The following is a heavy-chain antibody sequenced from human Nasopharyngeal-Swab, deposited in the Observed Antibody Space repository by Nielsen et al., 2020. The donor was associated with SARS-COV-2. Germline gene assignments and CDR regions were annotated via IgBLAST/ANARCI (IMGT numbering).Heavy chain of an antibody. CDR1: GFTFSSYG. CDR3: AGSILGDAFDF. D-gene: IGHD1-26*01. CDR2: IWYDGSNK. J-gene: IGHJ3*01. Sequence: GESLKISCAASGFTFSSYGMHWVRQAPGKGPEWVAVIWYDGSNKYYADSVKGRFTISRDNSKNTLYLQMNSLRAEDTAVYFCAGSILGDAFDFWGPAIMVIVSS. V-gene: IGHV3-33*01.